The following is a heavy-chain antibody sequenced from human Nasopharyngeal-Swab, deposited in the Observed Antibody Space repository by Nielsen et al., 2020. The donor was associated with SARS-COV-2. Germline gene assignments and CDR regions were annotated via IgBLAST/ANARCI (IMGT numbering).Heavy chain of an antibody. Sequence: GESLKISCAASGFTFNDYYMSWIRQAPGKGLEWVAYISGSSSSTKYADSVKGRFTISRDNGKNSLYLQMNSLTAEDTAVYYCARDYYGLVSYGRFDPWGQGTLVTVSS. J-gene: IGHJ5*02. CDR1: GFTFNDYY. CDR3: ARDYYGLVSYGRFDP. D-gene: IGHD3-10*01. CDR2: ISGSSSST. V-gene: IGHV3-11*06.